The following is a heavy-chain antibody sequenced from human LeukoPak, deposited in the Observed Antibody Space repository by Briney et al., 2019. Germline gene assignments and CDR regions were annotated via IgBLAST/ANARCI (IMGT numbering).Heavy chain of an antibody. CDR2: ISGRGGST. D-gene: IGHD3-3*01. Sequence: GASLRLSCAASGFTFSSYAMSWVRQAPGKGLEWVSAISGRGGSTYYADSVKGRFTISRDNSKNTLYLQMNSLRAEDTAVYYCAKATYDFWSGYLAYSFDYWGQGTLVTVSS. CDR1: GFTFSSYA. V-gene: IGHV3-23*01. J-gene: IGHJ4*02. CDR3: AKATYDFWSGYLAYSFDY.